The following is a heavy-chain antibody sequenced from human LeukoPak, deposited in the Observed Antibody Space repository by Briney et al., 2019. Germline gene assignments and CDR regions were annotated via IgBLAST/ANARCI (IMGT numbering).Heavy chain of an antibody. Sequence: RASETLSLTCTVSGASISSSSYYSGWVRQPPGKGLEWIGRIYYSGSTYYNPSPKSRVTISVDTSKNQFSLKLSSVTAADTAVYYCARDWWFGELFNYRKPDYFDYWGQGTLVTVSS. J-gene: IGHJ4*02. V-gene: IGHV4-39*07. CDR2: IYYSGST. CDR1: GASISSSSYY. D-gene: IGHD3-10*01. CDR3: ARDWWFGELFNYRKPDYFDY.